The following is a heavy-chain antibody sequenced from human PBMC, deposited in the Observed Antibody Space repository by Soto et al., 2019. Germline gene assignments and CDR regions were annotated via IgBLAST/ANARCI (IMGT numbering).Heavy chain of an antibody. V-gene: IGHV3-30*18. CDR1: GFTFSTYG. D-gene: IGHD6-13*01. Sequence: VGSLRLSCAASGFTFSTYGMHWVRQAPGKGLEWVALISDDGSATNYADSVKGRFTISRDNSKDTLHLQMNSLRAEDTAVYFCAKEYSSTWYYFDYWGQGTLVTVSS. CDR3: AKEYSSTWYYFDY. CDR2: ISDDGSAT. J-gene: IGHJ4*02.